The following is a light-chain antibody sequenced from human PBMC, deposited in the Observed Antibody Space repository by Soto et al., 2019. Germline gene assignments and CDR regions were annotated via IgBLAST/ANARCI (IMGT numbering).Light chain of an antibody. CDR3: QQSYSTPGGT. J-gene: IGKJ5*01. CDR1: QSISSY. CDR2: AAS. V-gene: IGKV1-39*01. Sequence: DIQMTQSPSSLSASVGDRVTITCRASQSISSYLNWYQQKPGKAPKLLIYAASSLKSGVPSRFSGSGSGTDFTLTISSLQTEDFSTYYCQQSYSTPGGTFGQGTRWRLN.